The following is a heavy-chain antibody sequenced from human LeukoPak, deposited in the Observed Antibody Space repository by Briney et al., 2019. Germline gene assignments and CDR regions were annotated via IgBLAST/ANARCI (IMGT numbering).Heavy chain of an antibody. CDR2: INPNTGNP. D-gene: IGHD3-16*02. V-gene: IGHV7-4-1*02. CDR1: GGTFSSYA. CDR3: ARAYQRLGELSLPDY. J-gene: IGHJ4*02. Sequence: ASVKVSCKASGGTFSSYAISWVRQAPGQGLEWMGWINPNTGNPSYAQGLTGRFVFSLDTSVSTAYLQITSLKADDTAVYYCARAYQRLGELSLPDYWGQGTLVTVSS.